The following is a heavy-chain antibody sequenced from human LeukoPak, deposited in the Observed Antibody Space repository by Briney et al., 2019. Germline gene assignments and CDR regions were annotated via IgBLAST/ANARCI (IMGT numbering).Heavy chain of an antibody. J-gene: IGHJ4*02. D-gene: IGHD2-2*01. CDR2: ISSSSSTI. CDR3: ARDGATAAGDY. Sequence: PGGSLRLSCAASGFTFSSYSMNWVRQAPGKGLEWVSYISSSSSTIYYADSVKGRFTISRDNAKNSLYLQMNSLRAEGTAVYYCARDGATAAGDYWGQGTLVTVSS. CDR1: GFTFSSYS. V-gene: IGHV3-48*01.